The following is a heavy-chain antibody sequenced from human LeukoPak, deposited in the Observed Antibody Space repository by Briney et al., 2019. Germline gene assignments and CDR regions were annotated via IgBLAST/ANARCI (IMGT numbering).Heavy chain of an antibody. CDR3: VRGTTTYDS. CDR1: GFTFSSYS. D-gene: IGHD4-17*01. J-gene: IGHJ4*02. CDR2: INSDESAK. V-gene: IGHV3-74*01. Sequence: GGSLRLSCAASGFTFSSYSMNWVRQAPGKGLLWVSRINSDESAKVYADSVKGRFTISRDNARNTLYLQMNSLRVDDTAVYYCVRGTTTYDSWGQGTLVTVSS.